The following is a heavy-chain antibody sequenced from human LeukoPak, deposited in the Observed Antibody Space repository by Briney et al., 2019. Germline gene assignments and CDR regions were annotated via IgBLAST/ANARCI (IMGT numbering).Heavy chain of an antibody. CDR3: ARGPNTAMGY. V-gene: IGHV3-74*01. CDR1: GFTFSSYW. Sequence: GGSLRLSCAASGFTFSSYWMHWVRQAPGKGLVWVSRINTDGSSTSYAGSVKGRFTVSRDNAKNTLYLQMNSLRAEDTAVYYCARGPNTAMGYWGQGTLVTVPS. D-gene: IGHD5-18*01. J-gene: IGHJ4*02. CDR2: INTDGSST.